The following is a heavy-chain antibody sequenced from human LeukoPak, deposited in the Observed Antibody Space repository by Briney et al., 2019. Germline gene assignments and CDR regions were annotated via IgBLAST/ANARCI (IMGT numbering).Heavy chain of an antibody. CDR1: GFTFSSYS. CDR2: ISPTSTSI. V-gene: IGHV3-48*01. Sequence: GGSLRLSCAASGFTFSSYSLNWVRQAPGKGLEWVSYISPTSTSIYYADSVKGRFIVSRDNGKNSLYLQMNSLRAEDTAVYYCTRDAASGNNWFDPWGQGTLVTVS. J-gene: IGHJ5*02. CDR3: TRDAASGNNWFDP. D-gene: IGHD3-3*01.